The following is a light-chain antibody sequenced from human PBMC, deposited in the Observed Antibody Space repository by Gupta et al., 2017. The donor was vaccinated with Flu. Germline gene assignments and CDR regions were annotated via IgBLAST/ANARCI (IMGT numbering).Light chain of an antibody. CDR2: KAS. J-gene: IGKJ2*01. V-gene: IGKV1-5*03. Sequence: NWLAWYQQQPGTAPKLLIYKASSLESGLPSLFGGSGSRTEFPLTISSLQPDDFASYYCQQYNSSPYTFGQGTKLEIK. CDR1: NW. CDR3: QQYNSSPYT.